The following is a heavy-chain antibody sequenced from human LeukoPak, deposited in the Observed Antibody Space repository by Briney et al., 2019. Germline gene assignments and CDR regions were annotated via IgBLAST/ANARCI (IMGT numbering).Heavy chain of an antibody. D-gene: IGHD3-9*01. V-gene: IGHV3-11*06. CDR3: ARELSDILTGYPSYFDY. CDR2: ISSSSSYT. Sequence: GGSLRLSCAASGFTFSDYYMSWIRQAPGKGLEWASYISSSSSYTNYADSVKGRFTISRDNAKNSLYLQMNSLRAEDTAVYYCARELSDILTGYPSYFDYWGQGTLVTVSS. CDR1: GFTFSDYY. J-gene: IGHJ4*02.